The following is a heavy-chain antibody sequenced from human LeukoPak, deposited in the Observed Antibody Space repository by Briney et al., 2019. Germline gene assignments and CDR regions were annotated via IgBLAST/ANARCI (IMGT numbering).Heavy chain of an antibody. V-gene: IGHV3-7*01. CDR3: ARDRDYHDDRTDYYYDAFDI. Sequence: PGGSLRLSCAGSGFTFSNYWMTWVRQAPGKGLEWVANVKQDESEKHYVDSEKGRFTISRDNAKSSLYLRMDSLRVEDTAVYYCARDRDYHDDRTDYYYDAFDIWGQGTTVTVSS. J-gene: IGHJ3*02. CDR2: VKQDESEK. CDR1: GFTFSNYW. D-gene: IGHD3-22*01.